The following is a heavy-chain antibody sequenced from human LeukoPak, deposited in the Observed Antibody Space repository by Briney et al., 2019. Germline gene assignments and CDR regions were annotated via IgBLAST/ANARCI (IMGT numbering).Heavy chain of an antibody. CDR3: ARAAIVVVDEWFDP. CDR1: GYTFTSYD. CDR2: VNPNSGNT. J-gene: IGHJ5*02. D-gene: IGHD2-15*01. V-gene: IGHV1-8*01. Sequence: ASVKVSCKASGYTFTSYDINWVRRATGQGLEWMGWVNPNSGNTGYAQKFQGRVTMTRNTSISTAYMELSSLRSEDTAVYYCARAAIVVVDEWFDPWGQGTLVTVSS.